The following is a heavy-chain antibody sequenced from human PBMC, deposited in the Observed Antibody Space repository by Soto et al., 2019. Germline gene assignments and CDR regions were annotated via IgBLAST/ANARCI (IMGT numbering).Heavy chain of an antibody. CDR3: ARGNSLREWLVAYYFDY. CDR2: MHYTGFS. V-gene: IGHV4-59*02. CDR1: GDSVTSHY. J-gene: IGHJ4*02. Sequence: SETLSLTCSFSGDSVTSHYLTWIRQSPEKGLEWIGYMHYTGFSHYNPSLKSRLTISVDRSKNQFTLKLTSVTAEDTAVYYCARGNSLREWLVAYYFDYWGQGTLVTVSS. D-gene: IGHD6-19*01.